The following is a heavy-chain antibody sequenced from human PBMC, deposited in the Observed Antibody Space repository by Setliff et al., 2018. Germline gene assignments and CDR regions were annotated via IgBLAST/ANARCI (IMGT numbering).Heavy chain of an antibody. CDR2: ISGDGDTT. CDR1: GFIFGSYA. Sequence: GGSLRLSCEGSGFIFGSYAMGWVRQAPGKGLEWLSSISGDGDTTYNADSVNGRFTISRDNSKNTLYLQMNSLSGDDAAVYYCAKFISYYYYGMDGWGQGTTVTVSS. CDR3: AKFISYYYYGMDG. J-gene: IGHJ6*02. V-gene: IGHV3-23*01.